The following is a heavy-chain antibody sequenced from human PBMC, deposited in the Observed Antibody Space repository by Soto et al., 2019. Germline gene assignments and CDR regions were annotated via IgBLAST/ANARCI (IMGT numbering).Heavy chain of an antibody. D-gene: IGHD7-27*01. CDR1: GFILNNYA. Sequence: VQLLESGGDLVQPGGSLRLSCVASGFILNNYAMSWVRQAPGKGLEWGSTIGGTDGDSDGVPWYEDSVKGRFTISRDSSANTLFLHMDNLRDEDSALYYCVKRGRNWGAFDFWGEGTTVVVSS. CDR2: IGGTDGDSDGVP. CDR3: VKRGRNWGAFDF. V-gene: IGHV3-23*01. J-gene: IGHJ3*01.